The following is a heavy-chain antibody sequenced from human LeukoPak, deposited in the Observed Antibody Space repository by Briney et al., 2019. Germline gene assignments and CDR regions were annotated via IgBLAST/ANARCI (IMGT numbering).Heavy chain of an antibody. CDR2: IRYDGSNK. V-gene: IGHV3-30*02. D-gene: IGHD3-16*01. Sequence: SCKASGYTFTSYGMHWVRQAPGKGLEWVAFIRYDGSNKYYADSVKGRFTISRDNSKNTLYLQMNSLRAEDTAVYYCARVVWGQLTYYFDYWGQGTLVTVSS. CDR3: ARVVWGQLTYYFDY. J-gene: IGHJ4*02. CDR1: GYTFTSYG.